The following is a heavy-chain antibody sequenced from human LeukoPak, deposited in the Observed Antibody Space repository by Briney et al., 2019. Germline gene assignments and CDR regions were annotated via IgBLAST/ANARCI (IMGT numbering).Heavy chain of an antibody. J-gene: IGHJ6*03. V-gene: IGHV1-2*06. CDR3: ARGGGYCSSTGCYLYHMDV. D-gene: IGHD2-2*01. CDR1: GYTFSGYY. CDR2: INPDSGGT. Sequence: ASVKVSCKASGYTFSGYYMHWVRQAPGQGLEWMGRINPDSGGTNYAQKFQGRVTMTRDTSISTAYMELRRLRSDDTAVYYCARGGGYCSSTGCYLYHMDVWGKGTTVTVSS.